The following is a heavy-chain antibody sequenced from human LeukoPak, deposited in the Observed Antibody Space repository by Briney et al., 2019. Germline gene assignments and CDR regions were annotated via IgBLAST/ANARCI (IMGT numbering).Heavy chain of an antibody. CDR2: IWSDGSNR. Sequence: GRSLRLSCTASGFIFSHYGMHWVRQAPGKGLEWVAVIWSDGSNRFYADSVKGRFTISRDHSQNTVFLQMNSLRAEDTAMYYCARDAQRGFDYSNSLEYWGHGTLVTVSS. CDR1: GFIFSHYG. D-gene: IGHD4-11*01. J-gene: IGHJ4*01. V-gene: IGHV3-33*01. CDR3: ARDAQRGFDYSNSLEY.